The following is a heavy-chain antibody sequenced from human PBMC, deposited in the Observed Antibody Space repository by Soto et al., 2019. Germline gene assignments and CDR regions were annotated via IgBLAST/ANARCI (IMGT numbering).Heavy chain of an antibody. V-gene: IGHV3-23*01. D-gene: IGHD1-26*01. Sequence: EVPLMESGGGLIQPGGSLRLSCAASGFTFSDYAMAWVRQVPGKGLEWVSGISDSGITTKYAASVKGRFTISRDNSKNTVFLQMTSLKAADTAVYYCAKDARRSGIVGQWVAWGQGALVNVSS. CDR3: AKDARRSGIVGQWVA. CDR1: GFTFSDYA. J-gene: IGHJ5*02. CDR2: ISDSGITT.